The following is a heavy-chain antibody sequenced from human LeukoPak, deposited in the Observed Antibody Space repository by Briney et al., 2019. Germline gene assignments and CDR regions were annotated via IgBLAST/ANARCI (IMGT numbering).Heavy chain of an antibody. Sequence: GGSLRLSCAASGFTVSSNYMGWARQAPGKGLEWVSVIYSGGSTYYADSVKGRFTISRDNSKNTLYLQMNSLRAEDTAVYYCARSPYSSGWVYYFDYWGQGTLVTVSS. CDR3: ARSPYSSGWVYYFDY. J-gene: IGHJ4*02. D-gene: IGHD6-19*01. V-gene: IGHV3-66*01. CDR2: IYSGGST. CDR1: GFTVSSNY.